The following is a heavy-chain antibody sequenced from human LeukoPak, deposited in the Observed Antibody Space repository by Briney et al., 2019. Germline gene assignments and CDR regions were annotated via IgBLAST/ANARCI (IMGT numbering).Heavy chain of an antibody. CDR1: GYTFTKCY. CDR3: ARDQRSDYNYLPGY. J-gene: IGHJ4*02. D-gene: IGHD5-24*01. V-gene: IGHV1-46*01. CDR2: INPSGGST. Sequence: GASVKVSCKASGYTFTKCYMHWVRQAPGQGLEWMGMINPSGGSTDYAQNFQGRVTMTRDTSTSTVYMELSSLRSEDTAVYYCARDQRSDYNYLPGYWGQETLVTVSS.